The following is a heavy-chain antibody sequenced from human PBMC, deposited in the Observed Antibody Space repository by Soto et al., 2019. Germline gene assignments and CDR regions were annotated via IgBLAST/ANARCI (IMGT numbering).Heavy chain of an antibody. CDR2: ISYDGSNK. V-gene: IGHV3-30*18. CDR3: AKDLEAAAGNLYYYYGMDV. D-gene: IGHD6-13*01. J-gene: IGHJ6*02. Sequence: PGGSLRLSCAASGFTFSSYGMHWVRQAPGKGLEWVAVISYDGSNKYYADSVKGRFTISRDNSKNTLYLQMNSLRAEDTAVYYCAKDLEAAAGNLYYYYGMDVWGQGTTVTVSS. CDR1: GFTFSSYG.